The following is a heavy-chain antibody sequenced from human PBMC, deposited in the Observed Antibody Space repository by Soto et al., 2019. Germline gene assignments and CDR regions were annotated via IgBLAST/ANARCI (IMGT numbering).Heavy chain of an antibody. CDR2: SASGGRT. CDR3: AKDWDLLRAFDL. Sequence: GGSLRLSCAASGFTFGSYWMNWVRQAPGISASGGRTYNADSVKGRFTISRDNSKNTMYLQMNSLRVEDTAVYKCAKDWDLLRAFDLWGQGTMVTVSS. CDR1: GFTFGSYW. D-gene: IGHD1-26*01. J-gene: IGHJ3*01. V-gene: IGHV3-23*01.